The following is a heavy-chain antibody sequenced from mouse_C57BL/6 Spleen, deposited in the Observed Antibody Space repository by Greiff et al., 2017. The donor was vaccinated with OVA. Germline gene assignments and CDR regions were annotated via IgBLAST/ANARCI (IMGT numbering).Heavy chain of an antibody. V-gene: IGHV1-26*01. J-gene: IGHJ2*01. CDR3: ARKDLDYFDY. CDR2: INPNNGGT. CDR1: GYTFTDYY. Sequence: VQLQQSGPELVKPGASVKISCKASGYTFTDYYMNWVKQSHGKSLEWIGDINPNNGGTSYNQKFKGKATLTVDKSSSTAYMELRSLTSEDSAVYYCARKDLDYFDYWGQGTTLTVSS.